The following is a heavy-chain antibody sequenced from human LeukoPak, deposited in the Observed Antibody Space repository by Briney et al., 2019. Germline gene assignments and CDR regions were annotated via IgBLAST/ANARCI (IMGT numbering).Heavy chain of an antibody. D-gene: IGHD1-1*01. Sequence: PSETLSLTCTVSGGSISSYYWSWIRQPPGKGLEWIGYIFYSGSTNHNPSLKSRVTISVDTSKNQFSLKLSSVTAADTAVYYCARVAGGTKFDYWGQGTLVTVSS. J-gene: IGHJ4*02. CDR1: GGSISSYY. CDR2: IFYSGST. V-gene: IGHV4-59*08. CDR3: ARVAGGTKFDY.